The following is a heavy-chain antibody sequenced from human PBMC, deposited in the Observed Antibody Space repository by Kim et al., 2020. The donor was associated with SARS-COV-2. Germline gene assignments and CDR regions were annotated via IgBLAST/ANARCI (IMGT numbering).Heavy chain of an antibody. CDR1: GGSFSGYY. D-gene: IGHD6-19*01. CDR3: ARGRAVGGTYYYYGLDV. J-gene: IGHJ6*02. CDR2: INHGGST. Sequence: SETLSLTCAVYGGSFSGYYWSWIRQPPGKGLEWIGEINHGGSTNYNPSLKSRVTISVDTSKNQFSLKVTSVTAADTAVFYCARGRAVGGTYYYYGLDVWGQGTTVNVSS. V-gene: IGHV4-34*01.